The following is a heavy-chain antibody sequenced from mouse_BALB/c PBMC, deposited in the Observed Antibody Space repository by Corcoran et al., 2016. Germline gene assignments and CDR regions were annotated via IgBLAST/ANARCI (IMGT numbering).Heavy chain of an antibody. CDR2: INPYNDGT. V-gene: IGHV1S136*01. J-gene: IGHJ4*01. CDR3: ARNGNYVYYYAMDY. D-gene: IGHD2-1*01. Sequence: EVQLQQSGPELVKPGASVKMSCKASGYTFTSYVMHWVKQKPGQGLEWIGYINPYNDGTKYNEKFKGKATLTSDKSSSTAYMELSSLTSEDSAVYYCARNGNYVYYYAMDYWGQGTSVTVSS. CDR1: GYTFTSYV.